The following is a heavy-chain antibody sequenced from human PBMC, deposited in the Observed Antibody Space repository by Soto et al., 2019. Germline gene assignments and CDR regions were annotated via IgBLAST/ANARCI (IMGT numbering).Heavy chain of an antibody. CDR2: IVVDSNTA. J-gene: IGHJ4*02. CDR1: GSTFNNFA. D-gene: IGHD1-26*01. Sequence: QVVLLQSGAEVKEPGSSVRVSCQVSGSTFNNFAFSWVRQAPGHGPEWMGGIVVDSNTAEYSQRFQDRVTITADTSADTLYMELGSLTFEDTAVYYCARAIKRWEVNYYFDFWGQGTLVTVSS. CDR3: ARAIKRWEVNYYFDF. V-gene: IGHV1-69*06.